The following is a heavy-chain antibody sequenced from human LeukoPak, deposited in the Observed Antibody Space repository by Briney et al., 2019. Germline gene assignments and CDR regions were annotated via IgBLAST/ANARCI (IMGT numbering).Heavy chain of an antibody. CDR3: TRPVGATTWDYYYYMDV. D-gene: IGHD1-26*01. Sequence: GGSLRLSCAASGFTFSSYAMSWFRQAPGKGLEWVGFIRSKAYGGTTEYAASVKGRFTISRDDSKSIAYLQMSSLKTEDTAVYYCTRPVGATTWDYYYYMDVWGKGTTVTVSS. J-gene: IGHJ6*03. V-gene: IGHV3-49*03. CDR2: IRSKAYGGTT. CDR1: GFTFSSYA.